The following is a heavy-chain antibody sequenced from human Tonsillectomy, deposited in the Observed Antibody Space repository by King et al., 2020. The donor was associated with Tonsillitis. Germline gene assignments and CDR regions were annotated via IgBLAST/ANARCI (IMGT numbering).Heavy chain of an antibody. CDR2: IYSSGST. CDR1: GGSISRGDDY. J-gene: IGHJ5*01. V-gene: IGHV4-30-4*08. D-gene: IGHD3-10*01. Sequence: QMQLQESGPRLVMPSQTLSLTCTVSGGSISRGDDYWSWIRQSPGKGPEWIGYIYSSGSTYYNSSLKSRVTISINTSKTQFSLKMRSVTVADTAVYYCAKAYGSGSYWVPKWFYSWGQGISVSVSS. CDR3: AKAYGSGSYWVPKWFYS.